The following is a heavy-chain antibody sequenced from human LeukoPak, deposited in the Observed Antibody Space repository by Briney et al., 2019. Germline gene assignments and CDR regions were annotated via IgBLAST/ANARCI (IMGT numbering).Heavy chain of an antibody. CDR1: GGSISSYY. J-gene: IGHJ4*02. D-gene: IGHD6-19*01. Sequence: KPSETLSLACTVSGGSISSYYWSWIRQPPGKGLEWIGYIYYSGTTNYNRSLKSRVTISVATSKNQFSLNLSSVTAADTAVYYCARGGGGEYSSGWYDYWGQGTLVTVSS. CDR2: IYYSGTT. CDR3: ARGGGGEYSSGWYDY. V-gene: IGHV4-59*01.